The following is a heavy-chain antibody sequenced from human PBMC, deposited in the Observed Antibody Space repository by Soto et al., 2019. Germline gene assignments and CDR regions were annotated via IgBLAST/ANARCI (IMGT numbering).Heavy chain of an antibody. V-gene: IGHV4-34*01. Sequence: QVQLQQWGAGLLKPSETLSLTCAVYGGSFSGYYWSWIRQPPGKGLEWIGEINHSGSTNYNPSLKSRVTISVDTSKNQFSLKLGSVTAADTAVYYCARGNKDIVVVVAATPGSPLDYWGQGTLVTVSS. CDR3: ARGNKDIVVVVAATPGSPLDY. J-gene: IGHJ4*02. CDR1: GGSFSGYY. CDR2: INHSGST. D-gene: IGHD2-15*01.